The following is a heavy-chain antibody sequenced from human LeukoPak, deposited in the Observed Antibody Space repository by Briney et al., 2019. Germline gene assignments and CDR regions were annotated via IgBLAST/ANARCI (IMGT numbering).Heavy chain of an antibody. CDR2: IKQDGSEK. J-gene: IGHJ4*02. Sequence: GGSLRLSCGASGFTFSSSTMSWVRQAPGKGLEWVANIKQDGSEKQYVDSVKGRFAISRDNAKKSLYLQINTLRAEDTAVYYCVRGPHIAATSYWGQGTLVTVSS. V-gene: IGHV3-7*03. CDR1: GFTFSSST. CDR3: VRGPHIAATSY. D-gene: IGHD6-25*01.